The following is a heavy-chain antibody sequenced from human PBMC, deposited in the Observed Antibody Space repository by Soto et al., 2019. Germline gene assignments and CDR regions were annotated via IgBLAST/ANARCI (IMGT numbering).Heavy chain of an antibody. V-gene: IGHV3-73*02. CDR1: GFTFSGFA. Sequence: EVQLVESGGGLVQPGGSLKLSCAASGFTFSGFAMHWVRQASGKGLEWVGRIKSKANSYATAYAASVKGRFTISRDDSKNTAYLQMNSLKTEDTAVYYCTRLKDSCSDGSCYYDPWGQGTLVTVSS. J-gene: IGHJ5*02. CDR3: TRLKDSCSDGSCYYDP. D-gene: IGHD2-15*01. CDR2: IKSKANSYAT.